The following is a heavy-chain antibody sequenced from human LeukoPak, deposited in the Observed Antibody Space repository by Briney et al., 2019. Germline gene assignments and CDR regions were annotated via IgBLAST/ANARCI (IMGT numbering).Heavy chain of an antibody. CDR1: GYTFTSYD. CDR2: MNPNSGNT. V-gene: IGHV1-8*03. Sequence: ASVKVSCKASGYTFTSYDINWVRQATGQGLEWMGWMNPNSGNTGYAQKFQGRVTITRNTSISTAYMELSSLRSGDTAVYYCARGTTVTSYYYYYYYMDVWGKGTTVTVSS. CDR3: ARGTTVTSYYYYYYYMDV. D-gene: IGHD4-17*01. J-gene: IGHJ6*03.